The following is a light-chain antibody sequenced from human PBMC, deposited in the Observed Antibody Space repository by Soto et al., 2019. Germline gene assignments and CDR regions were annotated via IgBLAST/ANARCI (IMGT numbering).Light chain of an antibody. V-gene: IGKV3-15*01. CDR1: KSVRSN. CDR2: GAS. J-gene: IGKJ5*01. CDR3: QQYTNWPIT. Sequence: IVMTQCPGTLSVSSGERATLSCRAIKSVRSNLAWYQQKPGQAPRLLIYGASTRATDFPARFSGSGSGTAFTLPISSLQSEDFAVYYCQQYTNWPITFRQGTRLEIK.